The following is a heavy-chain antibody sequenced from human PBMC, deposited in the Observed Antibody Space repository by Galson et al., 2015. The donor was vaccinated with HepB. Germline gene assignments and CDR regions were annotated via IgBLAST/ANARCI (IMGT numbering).Heavy chain of an antibody. Sequence: SLRLSCAASGFIFSNYGMTWVRQAPGKGLEWVACINQDGSEKNYVDSVKGRFTISRDNAKNSLFLQMNTLRAEDTAVYYCARDAGYRPILFDPWGQGTLVTVSS. CDR1: GFIFSNYG. V-gene: IGHV3-7*03. J-gene: IGHJ5*02. CDR3: ARDAGYRPILFDP. CDR2: INQDGSEK. D-gene: IGHD3-3*01.